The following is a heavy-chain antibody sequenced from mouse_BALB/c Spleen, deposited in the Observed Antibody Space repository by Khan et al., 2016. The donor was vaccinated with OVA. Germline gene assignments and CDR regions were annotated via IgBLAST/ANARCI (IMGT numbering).Heavy chain of an antibody. V-gene: IGHV3-1*02. D-gene: IGHD1-2*01. J-gene: IGHJ4*01. CDR2: LSSTGTP. Sequence: EVQLQESGPGLVKPSQSLSLTCTVTGYSITSGYGWHWIRQFPGNKLAWMGFLSSTGTPTYNPSLTLRFSFSRSPSNNPFFLQLYSVTTEYPATSDCARTARIKYWGQGTTDTV. CDR1: GYSITSGYG. CDR3: ARTARIKY.